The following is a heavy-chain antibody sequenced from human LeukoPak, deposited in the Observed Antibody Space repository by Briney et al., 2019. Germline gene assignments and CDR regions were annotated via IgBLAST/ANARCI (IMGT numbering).Heavy chain of an antibody. Sequence: PSETLSLTCTVSGGSISSGDYYWSWIRQPPGKGLEWIGYIYYSGSTYYNPSLKSRVTISVDTSKNQFSLKLSSVTAADTAVYYCARDQYCSSTSCYPDAFDIWGQGTMVTVSS. D-gene: IGHD2-2*01. J-gene: IGHJ3*02. V-gene: IGHV4-30-4*08. CDR3: ARDQYCSSTSCYPDAFDI. CDR2: IYYSGST. CDR1: GGSISSGDYY.